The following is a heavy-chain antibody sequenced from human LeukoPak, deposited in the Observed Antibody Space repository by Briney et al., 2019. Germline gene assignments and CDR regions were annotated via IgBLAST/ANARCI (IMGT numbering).Heavy chain of an antibody. D-gene: IGHD3-10*01. Sequence: ASVKVSCKTSGYTFTKFAIHWVRQAPGQRLEWMGWINTGDGQTKYSENFEGRVTMTRDTSTSIIYVEVRSLTSEDTGLYYCARYFGSGSYLDYWGQGTLLTVSS. V-gene: IGHV1-3*04. CDR3: ARYFGSGSYLDY. J-gene: IGHJ4*02. CDR2: INTGDGQT. CDR1: GYTFTKFA.